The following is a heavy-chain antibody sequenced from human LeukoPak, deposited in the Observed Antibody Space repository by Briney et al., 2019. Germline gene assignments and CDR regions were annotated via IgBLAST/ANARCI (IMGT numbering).Heavy chain of an antibody. CDR1: GFTFSSYE. CDR2: ISSSGSTI. Sequence: GGSLRLSCAASGFTFSSYEMNWVRQAPGKGLEWVSYISSSGSTIYYADSVKGRFTISRDNAKNSLYLQMNSLRAEDTAVYYCARVTGSFGGVTADYWGQGTLVTVSS. V-gene: IGHV3-48*03. CDR3: ARVTGSFGGVTADY. D-gene: IGHD3-16*01. J-gene: IGHJ4*02.